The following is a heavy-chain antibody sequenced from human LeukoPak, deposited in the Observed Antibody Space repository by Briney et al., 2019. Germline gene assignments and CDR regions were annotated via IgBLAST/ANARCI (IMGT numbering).Heavy chain of an antibody. CDR1: GFTFSSYM. CDR2: IKQDGSEK. CDR3: AYGGNSPFDY. D-gene: IGHD4-23*01. Sequence: GGSLRLSCAASGFTFSSYMMTWVRQAPGKGLEWVANIKQDGSEKYYVDSVKGRFTISRDNAKNSLYLQMNSLRAEDTAVYYCAYGGNSPFDYWGQGTLVTVSS. V-gene: IGHV3-7*01. J-gene: IGHJ4*02.